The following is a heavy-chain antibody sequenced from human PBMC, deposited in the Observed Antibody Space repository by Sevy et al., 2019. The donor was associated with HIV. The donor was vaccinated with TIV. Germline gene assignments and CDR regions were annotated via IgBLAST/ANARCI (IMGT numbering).Heavy chain of an antibody. J-gene: IGHJ4*02. CDR1: GGSISSYY. V-gene: IGHV4-59*01. D-gene: IGHD5-18*01. CDR3: ASNGYSYGENYDY. Sequence: SETLSLTCTVSGGSISSYYWSWIRQPPGKGLEWIGYIYYSGSTNYNPSLKSRVTISVDTSKNQFSLKLSSVTAVDTAVYYCASNGYSYGENYDYWGQGTLVTVSS. CDR2: IYYSGST.